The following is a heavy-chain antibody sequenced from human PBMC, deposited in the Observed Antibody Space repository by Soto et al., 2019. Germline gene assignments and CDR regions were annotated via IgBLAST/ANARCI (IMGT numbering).Heavy chain of an antibody. CDR2: IYYSGST. CDR1: GGSISGGGYY. V-gene: IGHV4-31*03. Sequence: SETLSLTCSVSGGSISGGGYYWSWIRQHPGKGLEWIGYIYYSGSTYYNPSLKSRVTISVDTSKNQFSLKLSSVTAADTAVYYCARGSRDGYNYYYYGMDVWGQGTTVTVSS. J-gene: IGHJ6*02. CDR3: ARGSRDGYNYYYYGMDV. D-gene: IGHD5-12*01.